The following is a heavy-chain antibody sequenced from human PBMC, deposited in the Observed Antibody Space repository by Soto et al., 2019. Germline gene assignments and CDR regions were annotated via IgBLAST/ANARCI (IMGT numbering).Heavy chain of an antibody. V-gene: IGHV4-4*02. CDR3: ARVAVAGTRVDY. CDR1: GGSISSSNW. J-gene: IGHJ4*02. CDR2: IYHSGST. Sequence: QVQLQESGPGLVKPSGTLSLTCAVSGGSISSSNWWSLVRQAPGKGLEWIGEIYHSGSTNYNPSLKSRVTLSVDKSKNQFSLKLSSVTAAATAVYYCARVAVAGTRVDYWGQGTLVTVSS. D-gene: IGHD6-19*01.